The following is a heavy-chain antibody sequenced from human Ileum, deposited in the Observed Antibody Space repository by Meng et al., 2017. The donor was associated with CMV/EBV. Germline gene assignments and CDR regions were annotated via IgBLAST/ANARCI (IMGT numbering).Heavy chain of an antibody. CDR3: AHFVGGYYPSRPDY. CDR2: IYRGDDK. J-gene: IGHJ4*02. D-gene: IGHD1-26*01. CDR1: GFSPSTSGEG. Sequence: HIPVKESGPPLLKPPQTLTLTCSFSGFSPSTSGEGVGWIRQPPGKALEWLALIYRGDDKRYSPSLNSRLTIAKDTSKNEVVLTLTNMGPIDTGTYYCAHFVGGYYPSRPDYWGQGTLVTVSS. V-gene: IGHV2-5*02.